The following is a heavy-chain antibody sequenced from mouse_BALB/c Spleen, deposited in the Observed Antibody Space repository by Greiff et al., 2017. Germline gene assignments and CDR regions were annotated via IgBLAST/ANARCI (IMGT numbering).Heavy chain of an antibody. V-gene: IGHV1S34*01. CDR2: ISCYNGAT. CDR1: GYSFTGYY. J-gene: IGHJ1*01. D-gene: IGHD4-1*01. CDR3: ARSETWDASYWYFDV. Sequence: LVKPGASVKISCKASGYSFTGYYMHWVKQSHGKSLEWIGYISCYNGATSYNQKFKGKATFTVDTSSSTAYMQVISLTSEDSAVYYCARSETWDASYWYFDVWGAGTTVTVSA.